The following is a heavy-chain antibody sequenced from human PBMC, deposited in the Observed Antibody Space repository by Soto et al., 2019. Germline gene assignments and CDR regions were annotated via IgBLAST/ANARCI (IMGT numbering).Heavy chain of an antibody. CDR3: ARGSTIVRGAPSWFDP. V-gene: IGHV1-69*02. J-gene: IGHJ5*02. Sequence: QVQLVQSGAEVKKPGSSVKVSCKASGGTFSRYTINWVRQAPGQGLEWMGRIIPIAAIANYTQKFQGRVTITVDKSSTTAYMELRSVRSDATAVYYCARGSTIVRGAPSWFDPWGQGTLVTVSS. CDR1: GGTFSRYT. CDR2: IIPIAAIA. D-gene: IGHD3-10*01.